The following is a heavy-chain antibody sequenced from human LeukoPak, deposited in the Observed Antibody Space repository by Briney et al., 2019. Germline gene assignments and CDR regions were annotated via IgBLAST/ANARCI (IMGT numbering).Heavy chain of an antibody. D-gene: IGHD3-22*01. CDR2: ISYDGSNK. CDR1: GFTFSSYA. Sequence: GGSLRLSCAASGFTFSSYAMHWGRQAPGKGLEWLAVISYDGSNKYYAESVKGRFTIYRDNSKNTLYLQMNSLRAEDTAVYYCARDRVVITLNYFDYWGQGTLVTVSS. V-gene: IGHV3-30-3*01. CDR3: ARDRVVITLNYFDY. J-gene: IGHJ4*02.